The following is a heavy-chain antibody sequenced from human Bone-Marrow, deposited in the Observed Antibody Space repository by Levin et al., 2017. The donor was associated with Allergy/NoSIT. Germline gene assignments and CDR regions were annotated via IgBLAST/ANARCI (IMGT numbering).Heavy chain of an antibody. CDR1: GFTFSSYW. CDR3: ARAPDMYDFWSGYYPGYYYYGMDV. Sequence: SCAASGFTFSSYWMSWVRQAPGKGLEWVANIKQDGSEKYYVDSVKGRFTISRDNAKNSLYLQMNSLRAEDTAVYYCARAPDMYDFWSGYYPGYYYYGMDVWGQGTTVTVSS. V-gene: IGHV3-7*01. D-gene: IGHD3-3*01. CDR2: IKQDGSEK. J-gene: IGHJ6*02.